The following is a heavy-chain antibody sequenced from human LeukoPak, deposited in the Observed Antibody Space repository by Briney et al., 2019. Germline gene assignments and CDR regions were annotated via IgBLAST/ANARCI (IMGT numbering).Heavy chain of an antibody. CDR2: ISYDGSNK. V-gene: IGHV3-30*18. CDR3: AKDQWLQLLGYFDY. D-gene: IGHD5-24*01. CDR1: GFTFSSYG. Sequence: GGSLRLSCAASGFTFSSYGIHWVRQAPGKGLEWVAVISYDGSNKYYADSVKGRFTISRDNSKNTLYLQMNSLRAEDTAVYYCAKDQWLQLLGYFDYWGQGTLVTVSS. J-gene: IGHJ4*02.